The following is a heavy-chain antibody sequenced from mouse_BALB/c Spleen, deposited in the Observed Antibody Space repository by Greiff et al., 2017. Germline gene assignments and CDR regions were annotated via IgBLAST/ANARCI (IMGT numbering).Heavy chain of an antibody. CDR1: GYSFTGYY. V-gene: IGHV1-31*01. Sequence: VQLKQSGPELVKPGASVKISCKASGYSFTGYYMHWVKQSHVKSLEWIGRINPYNGATSYNQNFKDKASLTVDKSSSTAYMELHSLTSEDSAVYYCARSSTRITTTGFDYWGQGTTLTVSS. CDR3: ARSSTRITTTGFDY. J-gene: IGHJ2*01. D-gene: IGHD2-4*01. CDR2: INPYNGAT.